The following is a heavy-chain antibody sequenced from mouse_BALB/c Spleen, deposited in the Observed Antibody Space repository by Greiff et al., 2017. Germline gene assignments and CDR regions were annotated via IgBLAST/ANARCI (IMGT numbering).Heavy chain of an antibody. CDR3: ARHGPYRYDDYYAMDY. CDR1: GFTFSSYG. D-gene: IGHD2-14*01. CDR2: ISSGGSYT. Sequence: EVQLQQSGGDLVKPGGSLKLSCAASGFTFSSYGMSWVRQTPDKRLEWVATISSGGSYTYYPDSVKGRFTISRDNAKNTLYLQMSSLKSEDTAMYYCARHGPYRYDDYYAMDYWGQGTSVTVSS. V-gene: IGHV5-6*01. J-gene: IGHJ4*01.